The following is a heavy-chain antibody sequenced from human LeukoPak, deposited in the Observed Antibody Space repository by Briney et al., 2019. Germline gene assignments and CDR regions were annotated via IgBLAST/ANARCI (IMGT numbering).Heavy chain of an antibody. V-gene: IGHV1-2*04. CDR1: GYTFTGYY. Sequence: ASVKVSCKASGYTFTGYYMHWVRQAPGQGLEWMGWINPNSGGTNYAQKFQGWVTMTRDTSIITAYMELSRLGSDDTAVYYCARGSRIVGRREAFAIWGQGTLVTVSS. CDR2: INPNSGGT. D-gene: IGHD1-26*01. CDR3: ARGSRIVGRREAFAI. J-gene: IGHJ3*02.